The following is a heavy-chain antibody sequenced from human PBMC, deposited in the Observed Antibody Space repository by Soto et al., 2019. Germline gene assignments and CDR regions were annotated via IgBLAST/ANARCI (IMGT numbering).Heavy chain of an antibody. Sequence: VQLQESGPRLVKPSETLSLTCTVSGGSISSYYWSWIRQPPGKGLEWIGTIYYSGGTYYNPSLKSRVTISVDTSKNQFSLKLSSVTAADTAVYYCARLVDFWIGYSSDVGTDAWGQGTTVTVSS. CDR2: IYYSGGT. J-gene: IGHJ6*02. V-gene: IGHV4-59*01. CDR3: ARLVDFWIGYSSDVGTDA. D-gene: IGHD3-3*01. CDR1: GGSISSYY.